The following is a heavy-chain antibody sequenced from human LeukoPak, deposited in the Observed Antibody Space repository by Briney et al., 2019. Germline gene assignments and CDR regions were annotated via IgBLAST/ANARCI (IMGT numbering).Heavy chain of an antibody. D-gene: IGHD4-23*01. J-gene: IGHJ4*02. CDR2: ISSSSSYI. V-gene: IGHV3-21*01. Sequence: GGSLRLSCAASGFTFSSYSMNWVRQAPGKGLEWVSSISSSSSYIYYADSVKGRFTISRDNSKNTLYLQMNSLRAEDTAVYYCASWTTAVKNLDYWGQGTLVTVSS. CDR3: ASWTTAVKNLDY. CDR1: GFTFSSYS.